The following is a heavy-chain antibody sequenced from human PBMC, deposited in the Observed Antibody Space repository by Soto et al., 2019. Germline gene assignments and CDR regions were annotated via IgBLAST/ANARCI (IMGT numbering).Heavy chain of an antibody. D-gene: IGHD2-15*01. V-gene: IGHV3-48*03. CDR1: GFTFSSYE. CDR3: ARVGCRGGSCSSRGDFYYGMDV. J-gene: IGHJ6*02. CDR2: ISSSGSTI. Sequence: GGSLRLSCAASGFTFSSYEMNWVRQAPGKGLEWVSYISSSGSTIYYADSVKGRFTISRDNAKNSLYLQMNSLRAEDTAVYYCARVGCRGGSCSSRGDFYYGMDVWGQGTTVTVSS.